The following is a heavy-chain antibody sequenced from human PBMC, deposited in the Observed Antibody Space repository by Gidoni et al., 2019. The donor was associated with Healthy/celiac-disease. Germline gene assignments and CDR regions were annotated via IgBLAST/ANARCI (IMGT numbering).Heavy chain of an antibody. V-gene: IGHV3-15*01. D-gene: IGHD3-3*01. CDR2: IKSKSDGGTT. CDR1: GFTFSTDW. J-gene: IGHJ4*02. Sequence: EVQLVESGGGLVKPGGSLRPPCAASGFTFSTDWMRWVRQAPGKGLECVGRIKSKSDGGTTDYAAPVKGIFTISRYDSKNTLYLQMNSLKTEDTAVYYCTTDEEPRPRGPYYDFWSGYSHWGQGTLVTVSS. CDR3: TTDEEPRPRGPYYDFWSGYSH.